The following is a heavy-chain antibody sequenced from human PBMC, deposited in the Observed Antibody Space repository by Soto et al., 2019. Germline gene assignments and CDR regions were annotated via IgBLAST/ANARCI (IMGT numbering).Heavy chain of an antibody. V-gene: IGHV3-30-3*01. CDR2: IPYDGSNK. D-gene: IGHD5-18*01. CDR1: GFTFSSYA. J-gene: IGHJ6*02. CDR3: ARDGRRATAMVTFYYYGMDV. Sequence: GGSLRLSCAASGFTFSSYAMHWVRQAPGKGLEWVAVIPYDGSNKYYADSVKGRFTISRDNSKNTLYLQMNSLRAEDTAVYYCARDGRRATAMVTFYYYGMDVWGQGTTVTVSS.